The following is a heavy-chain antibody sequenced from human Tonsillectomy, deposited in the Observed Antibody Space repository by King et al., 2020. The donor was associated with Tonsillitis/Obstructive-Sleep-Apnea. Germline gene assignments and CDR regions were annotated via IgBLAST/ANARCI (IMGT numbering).Heavy chain of an antibody. CDR3: AKEGSRGDFDY. CDR2: MSYDGSNK. J-gene: IGHJ4*02. CDR1: GFTFSNYG. Sequence: VQLVESGGGVVQPGRSLRLSCAASGFTFSNYGMHWVRQAPGKGLEWVAGMSYDGSNKYYADSVKGRFTISRDNSKNTLYLQMNSLTADDTTVYYCAKEGSRGDFDYWGQGTLVTVSS. V-gene: IGHV3-30*18. D-gene: IGHD2-15*01.